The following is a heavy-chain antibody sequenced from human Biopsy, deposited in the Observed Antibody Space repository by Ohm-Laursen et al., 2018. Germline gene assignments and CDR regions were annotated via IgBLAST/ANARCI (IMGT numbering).Heavy chain of an antibody. Sequence: GASVKVSCKASGYTFTNYGISWVRQAPGQGLEWMGWISPYNGDTDYAQKLQGRVTMTTDTSTSTAYMDLRSLRSADTAVYYCARDRWPHVTLLGLVVFDFWGQGTLVIVSS. CDR1: GYTFTNYG. J-gene: IGHJ4*02. CDR3: ARDRWPHVTLLGLVVFDF. V-gene: IGHV1-18*01. CDR2: ISPYNGDT. D-gene: IGHD3-3*01.